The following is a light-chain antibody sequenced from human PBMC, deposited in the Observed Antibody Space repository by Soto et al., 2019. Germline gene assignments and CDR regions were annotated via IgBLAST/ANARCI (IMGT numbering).Light chain of an antibody. J-gene: IGKJ4*01. CDR3: QQYGSSPLT. CDR1: QSVSSSY. V-gene: IGKV3-20*01. Sequence: IVLTQSPGTLSLSPGERATLSCRASQSVSSSYLAFYQQKPGQAPRLLIYGASSRATGIPDRFSGSGSGTDFTLTISRLEPEDFAVYYCQQYGSSPLTFGGGTKVDIK. CDR2: GAS.